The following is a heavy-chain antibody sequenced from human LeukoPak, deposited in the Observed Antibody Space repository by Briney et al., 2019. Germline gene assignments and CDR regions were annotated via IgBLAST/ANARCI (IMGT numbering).Heavy chain of an antibody. CDR2: IRKRGIET. CDR3: AREDGYCSGGNCYSYFVS. D-gene: IGHD2-15*01. Sequence: GGSLRLSCAASGLTFTDYWMSWVRQAPGKGLEWVAFIRKRGIETNYVVSVKGRFTITRDNARNSLFLQMNSLRAEDTAVYYCAREDGYCSGGNCYSYFVSWGQGTLVTVSS. V-gene: IGHV3-7*01. J-gene: IGHJ4*02. CDR1: GLTFTDYW.